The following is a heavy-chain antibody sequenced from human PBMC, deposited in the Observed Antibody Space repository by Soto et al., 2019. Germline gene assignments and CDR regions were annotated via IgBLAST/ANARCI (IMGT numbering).Heavy chain of an antibody. J-gene: IGHJ4*02. D-gene: IGHD5-12*01. CDR1: GFTFSSYE. Sequence: TGGSLRLSCAASGFTFSSYEMNWVRQAPGKGLEWVSYISSSGSTIYYADSVKGRFTISRDNAKNSLYLQMNSLRAEDTAVYYCARDGGMVATRYFDYWGQGTLVTVSS. V-gene: IGHV3-48*03. CDR2: ISSSGSTI. CDR3: ARDGGMVATRYFDY.